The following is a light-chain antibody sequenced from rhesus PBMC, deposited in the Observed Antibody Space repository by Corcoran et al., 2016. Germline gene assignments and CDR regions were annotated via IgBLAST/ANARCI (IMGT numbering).Light chain of an antibody. CDR3: GQGAHLPPT. V-gene: IGKV2-64*01. J-gene: IGKJ1*01. Sequence: DVVMTQSPLSLSITPGQPASISCRSSQSLVQSDGKTYLSWYQQKPGQPPRLLIYQVSNRYSGVPDRFSGSVTGTDFTLISSRMEAEDVGVYYCGQGAHLPPTFGQGTKVEIK. CDR1: QSLVQSDGKTY. CDR2: QVS.